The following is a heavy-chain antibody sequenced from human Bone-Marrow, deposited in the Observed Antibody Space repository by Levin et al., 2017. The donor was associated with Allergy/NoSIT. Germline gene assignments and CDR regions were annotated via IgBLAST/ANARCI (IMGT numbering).Heavy chain of an antibody. CDR3: ARALGWVGTTDY. V-gene: IGHV3-21*01. D-gene: IGHD2-21*02. Sequence: NAGGSLRLSCAASGFAFSTYTMNWVRQTPGKGLEWVSSISDNSAYIYYADSLKGRFTISRDNAKNSLYLQMNSLRAEDTAVYYCARALGWVGTTDYWGQGTLVTVSS. CDR2: ISDNSAYI. J-gene: IGHJ4*02. CDR1: GFAFSTYT.